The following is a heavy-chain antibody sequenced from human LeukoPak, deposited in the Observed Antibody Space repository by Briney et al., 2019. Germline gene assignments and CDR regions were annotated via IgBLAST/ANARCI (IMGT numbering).Heavy chain of an antibody. D-gene: IGHD2-2*01. CDR2: VRGSGDST. V-gene: IGHV3-23*01. CDR1: GFTVSSYA. CDR3: AKDEYCTTATCYGWLDY. J-gene: IGHJ4*02. Sequence: GGSLRLSCAASGFTVSSYAMSWVRLAPGKGLEWVSGVRGSGDSTYYADSVKGRFTVSRDNSRNTLYLQMNSLRPEDTAVYYCAKDEYCTTATCYGWLDYWGLGTLVTVSS.